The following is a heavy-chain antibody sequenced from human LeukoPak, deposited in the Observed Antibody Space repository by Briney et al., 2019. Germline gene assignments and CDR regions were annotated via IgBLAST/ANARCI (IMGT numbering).Heavy chain of an antibody. V-gene: IGHV3-64*01. CDR2: ISSNGGST. Sequence: GGSLRLSCAASGFTFSSYAMHWVRQAPGKGLEYVSAISSNGGSTYYANSVKGRFTISRDNSKNTLYLQMGSLRAEDMAVYYCARDRASRFDYWGQETLVTVSS. CDR3: ARDRASRFDY. D-gene: IGHD2-2*01. CDR1: GFTFSSYA. J-gene: IGHJ4*02.